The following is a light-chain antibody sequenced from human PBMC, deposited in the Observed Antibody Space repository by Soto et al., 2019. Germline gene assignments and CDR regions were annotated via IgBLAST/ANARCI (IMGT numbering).Light chain of an antibody. CDR1: QSVSSSY. CDR2: GAS. Sequence: ILLTQSPATLSVSPGERATLSCRASQSVSSSYLAWYQQKPGQAPRLLISGASSRATGIPDRFRGSGSGTDFTLTISRLEPEDFAVYYWQQYGTCGQGTKVDI. CDR3: QQYGT. J-gene: IGKJ1*01. V-gene: IGKV3-20*01.